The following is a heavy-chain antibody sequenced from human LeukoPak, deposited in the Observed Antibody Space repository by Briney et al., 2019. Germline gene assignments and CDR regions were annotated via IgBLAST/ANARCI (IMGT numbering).Heavy chain of an antibody. V-gene: IGHV4-4*02. CDR1: GVSISSSNW. Sequence: SSETLSLTCAVSGVSISSSNWWCWVRQPPGKGLEWIGEIYHSGSTNYNPSLKSRVTISVDKSKNQFSLKLSSVTAADTAVYYCASGIAAAGIRGAFDIWGQGTMVTVSS. CDR3: ASGIAAAGIRGAFDI. CDR2: IYHSGST. J-gene: IGHJ3*02. D-gene: IGHD6-13*01.